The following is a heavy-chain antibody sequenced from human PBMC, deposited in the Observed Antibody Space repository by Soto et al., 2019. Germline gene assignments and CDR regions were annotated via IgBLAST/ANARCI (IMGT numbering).Heavy chain of an antibody. V-gene: IGHV4-59*08. CDR3: RRSSRYSTDV. D-gene: IGHD6-13*01. CDR2: IHKTGST. CDR1: GGSISSYY. J-gene: IGHJ6*02. Sequence: SETLSLTCTVSGGSISSYYWSWIRQPPGKGLEWIGYIHKTGSTNYNPSLNSQVTISVDTSKNQFSLNVISVTAADTAVYYCRRSSRYSTDVWGQGTTVTVSS.